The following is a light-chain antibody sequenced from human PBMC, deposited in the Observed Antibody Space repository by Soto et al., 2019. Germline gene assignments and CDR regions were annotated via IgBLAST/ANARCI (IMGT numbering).Light chain of an antibody. CDR1: QNVGNN. V-gene: IGKV3-11*01. Sequence: LLTQSPATLSLSPGESATLSCRASQNVGNNLAWYQQQSGQAPRLLIYAASDRATGVPARFSGRISGTDFTLPISSLEPEDFSTNFCQQRSRWTPGTFGRGTKLE. J-gene: IGKJ2*02. CDR3: QQRSRWTPGT. CDR2: AAS.